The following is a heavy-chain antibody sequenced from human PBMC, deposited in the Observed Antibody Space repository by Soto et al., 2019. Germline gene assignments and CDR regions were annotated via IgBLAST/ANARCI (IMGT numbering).Heavy chain of an antibody. Sequence: GGSLRLSCAASGFAFSNYSIHWVRQAPWKGLEWVSSISTSIDATYYADSVKGRFTISRDDSKNTLYLQMNSLRAEDSAVYYCAKDRTVADRNFDYWGQGTQVTFSS. CDR2: ISTSIDAT. V-gene: IGHV3-23*01. J-gene: IGHJ4*02. CDR1: GFAFSNYS. CDR3: AKDRTVADRNFDY. D-gene: IGHD4-17*01.